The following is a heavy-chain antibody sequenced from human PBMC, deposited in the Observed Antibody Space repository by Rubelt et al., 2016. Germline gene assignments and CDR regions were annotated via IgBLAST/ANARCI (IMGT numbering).Heavy chain of an antibody. V-gene: IGHV3-23*01. CDR1: GFTFSNYV. D-gene: IGHD3-10*01. J-gene: IGHJ6*02. CDR3: AIEGNLMVRGGDGMDV. CDR2: INTAGTT. Sequence: LESGGDLVQPGGSLRLSCAASGFTFSNYVMSWVRQAPGKGLEWVSAINTAGTTFYADSVKGRFIISRDNSRTKMYLQMNSLRVEDTVVYYCAIEGNLMVRGGDGMDVWGQGNTVIVSS.